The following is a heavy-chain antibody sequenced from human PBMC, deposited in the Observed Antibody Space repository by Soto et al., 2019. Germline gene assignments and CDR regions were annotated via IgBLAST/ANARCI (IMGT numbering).Heavy chain of an antibody. CDR3: ARQAGGESLWFGELYYFDY. Sequence: PGESLKISCKGSGYSFTSYWIGWVRQMPGKGLEWMGIIYPGDSDTRYSPSFQGQVTISADKSISTAYLQWSSLKASDTAMYYCARQAGGESLWFGELYYFDYWGQGTLVTVSS. V-gene: IGHV5-51*01. CDR2: IYPGDSDT. D-gene: IGHD3-10*01. J-gene: IGHJ4*02. CDR1: GYSFTSYW.